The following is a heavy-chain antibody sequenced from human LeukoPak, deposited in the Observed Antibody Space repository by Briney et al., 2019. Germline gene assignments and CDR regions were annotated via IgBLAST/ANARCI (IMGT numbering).Heavy chain of an antibody. V-gene: IGHV4-34*01. CDR2: INHSGST. CDR1: GGSFRGYY. D-gene: IGHD5-24*01. J-gene: IGHJ6*02. Sequence: SETLSLTCAVYGGSFRGYYWHWIRPPPGKGLEWMGEINHSGSTNYHPSLKSRATISVDTSKNQFSMKLSSVTAADTAVYCCASISRDGSLDVWGQGTTVTVSS. CDR3: ASISRDGSLDV.